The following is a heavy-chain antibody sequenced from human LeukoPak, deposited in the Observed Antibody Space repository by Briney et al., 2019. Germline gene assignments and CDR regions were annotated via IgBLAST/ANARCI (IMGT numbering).Heavy chain of an antibody. Sequence: GGSLRLSCAASGFTFSSYWMHWVRQAPGKGLVWVSRINSDGSTTTHADSVKGRFSISRDNAKNSLYLQMNSLRAEDTAVYYCARDLRPYDFWSGSDYRGQGTLVTVSS. J-gene: IGHJ4*02. CDR2: INSDGSTT. V-gene: IGHV3-74*03. D-gene: IGHD3-3*01. CDR3: ARDLRPYDFWSGSDY. CDR1: GFTFSSYW.